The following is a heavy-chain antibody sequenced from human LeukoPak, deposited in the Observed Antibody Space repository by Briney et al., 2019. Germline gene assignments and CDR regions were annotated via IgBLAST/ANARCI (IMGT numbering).Heavy chain of an antibody. D-gene: IGHD1-20*01. V-gene: IGHV4-4*07. CDR3: AVTLYNWNDVRAFDI. Sequence: SETLSLTCTVSGSSISSYYWSWIRQPAGKGLECIGRIYTSGSTNYNPSLKSRVTMSVDTSKNQFSLKLSSVTAADTAVYYCAVTLYNWNDVRAFDIWGQGTMVTVSS. J-gene: IGHJ3*02. CDR2: IYTSGST. CDR1: GSSISSYY.